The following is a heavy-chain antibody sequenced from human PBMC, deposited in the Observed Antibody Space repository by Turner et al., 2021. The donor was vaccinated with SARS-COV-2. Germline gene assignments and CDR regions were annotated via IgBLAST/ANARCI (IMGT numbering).Heavy chain of an antibody. CDR3: ATALPIIGGPNYGDYHYLYGMDV. CDR1: GYTLTELS. D-gene: IGHD4-17*01. CDR2: FDPEDGET. V-gene: IGHV1-24*01. Sequence: SCKVSGYTLTELSMHWVRQAPGKGLEWMGGFDPEDGETIYAQKFQGRVTMTEDTSTDTAYMELSSLRSEDTAGYYWATALPIIGGPNYGDYHYLYGMDVWGQGTPVPVSS. J-gene: IGHJ6*02.